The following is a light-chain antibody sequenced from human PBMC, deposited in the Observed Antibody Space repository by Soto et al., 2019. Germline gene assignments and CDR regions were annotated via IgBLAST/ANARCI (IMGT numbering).Light chain of an antibody. CDR1: LSVTSN. Sequence: KVMTQSPATLSVAPWEGXXLXXXXSLSVTSNLAWYQQRPGQAPRLLIYGASTRASGIPARFTGSGSGTEFPPTIGCLLSEDFAVYYRSQYDNGPPITFGQGTRLEI. CDR2: GAS. J-gene: IGKJ5*01. V-gene: IGKV3-15*01. CDR3: SQYDNGPPIT.